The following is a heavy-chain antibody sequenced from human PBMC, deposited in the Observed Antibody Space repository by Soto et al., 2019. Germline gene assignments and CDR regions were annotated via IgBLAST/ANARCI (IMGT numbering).Heavy chain of an antibody. D-gene: IGHD1-1*01. J-gene: IGHJ5*02. CDR3: VKAAQTRYNWNDLGNWFDP. CDR1: GGTFSSYA. Sequence: QVQLVQSGAEVKKPGSSVKVSCKESGGTFSSYAIAWVRQAPGQGLEWMGGIIPIFGIANYAQKFQGRVAITADESTNTAYMELSSLRSDDTAMYYCVKAAQTRYNWNDLGNWFDPWGQGTLVTVSS. V-gene: IGHV1-69*01. CDR2: IIPIFGIA.